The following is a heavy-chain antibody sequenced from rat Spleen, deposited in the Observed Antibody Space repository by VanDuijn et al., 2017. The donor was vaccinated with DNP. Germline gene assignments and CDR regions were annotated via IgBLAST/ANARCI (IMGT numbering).Heavy chain of an antibody. CDR3: TSTVAPFDY. V-gene: IGHV2S12*01. CDR2: ISSGGDT. J-gene: IGHJ2*01. CDR1: GYSLTSYG. D-gene: IGHD1-3*01. Sequence: VQLKESGPGLAQPSQTLSLTCTVSGYSLTSYGVSWARQPPGKGLEWIATISSGGDTDYNSALKSRLSISRDTSKNQVFLKMNSLKIEDTAIYFCTSTVAPFDYWGQGVMVTVSS.